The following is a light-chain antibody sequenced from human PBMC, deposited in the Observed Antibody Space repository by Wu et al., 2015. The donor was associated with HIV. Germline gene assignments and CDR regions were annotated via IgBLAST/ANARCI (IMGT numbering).Light chain of an antibody. Sequence: EIVLTQSPGTLSLSPGERATLSCRASQSISNYLGWYQQKPGQAPRLLIYDASNRATGIPARFSGSGSGTDFTLTISSLEPEDFAVYYCQQRSNWPARTFGQGTKVEIK. CDR3: QQRSNWPART. CDR2: DAS. CDR1: QSISNY. J-gene: IGKJ1*01. V-gene: IGKV3-11*01.